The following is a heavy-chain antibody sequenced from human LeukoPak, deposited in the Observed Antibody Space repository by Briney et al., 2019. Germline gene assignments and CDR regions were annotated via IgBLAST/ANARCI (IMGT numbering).Heavy chain of an antibody. CDR2: ISGSSSHV. D-gene: IGHD3-22*01. CDR1: GFSFSIYN. CDR3: ARDQYYSDSSGYPYDI. V-gene: IGHV3-21*01. Sequence: GGSLRLSCEASGFSFSIYNMNWVRLTPGKGLEWVSSISGSSSHVWYADSVKGRFTSSRDNAKNSLYLQMSSLRVEDTAVYYCARDQYYSDSSGYPYDIWGQGTMVTVSS. J-gene: IGHJ3*02.